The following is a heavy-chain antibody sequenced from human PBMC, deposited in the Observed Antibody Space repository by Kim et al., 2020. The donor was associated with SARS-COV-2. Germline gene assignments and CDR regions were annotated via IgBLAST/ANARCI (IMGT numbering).Heavy chain of an antibody. CDR2: INHSGST. J-gene: IGHJ4*01. D-gene: IGHD3-10*01. V-gene: IGHV4-34*01. Sequence: SETLSLTCAVYGGSFSGYYWSWIRQPPEKGLEWIGEINHSGSTTYNPSLKSRVTISIDTSKNQFSLKLSSVTAADTAMYYCAGGYGSGSYYPYYFDSWG. CDR1: GGSFSGYY. CDR3: AGGYGSGSYYPYYFDS.